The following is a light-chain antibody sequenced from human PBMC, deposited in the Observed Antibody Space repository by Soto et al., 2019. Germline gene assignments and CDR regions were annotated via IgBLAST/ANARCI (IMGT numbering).Light chain of an antibody. CDR3: QHYNGYSWT. CDR2: DVS. V-gene: IGKV1-5*01. J-gene: IGKJ1*01. Sequence: DIQLTQSPSLLSASVRDGVAITCRASQSMNKWLAWYQQKPGKAPKLLIYDVSVLETGVPARFRGSGSGTEVTLTISSLQPEDFAMYYCQHYNGYSWTFGQGTK. CDR1: QSMNKW.